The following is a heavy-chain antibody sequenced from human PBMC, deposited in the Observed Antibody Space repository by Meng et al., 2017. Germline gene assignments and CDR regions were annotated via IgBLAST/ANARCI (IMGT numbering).Heavy chain of an antibody. CDR3: AREYGDYGNYFDY. J-gene: IGHJ4*02. CDR2: IWYDGSNK. V-gene: IGHV3-33*01. Sequence: GGSLRLSCAASGFTFSSYGMHWVRQAPGKGLEWVAVIWYDGSNKYYADSVKDRFTISRDNSKNTLYLQMNSLRAEDTAVYYCAREYGDYGNYFDYWGQGTLVTVSS. CDR1: GFTFSSYG. D-gene: IGHD4-17*01.